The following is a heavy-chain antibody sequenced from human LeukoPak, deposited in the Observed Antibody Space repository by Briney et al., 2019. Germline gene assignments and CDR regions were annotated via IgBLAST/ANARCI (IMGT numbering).Heavy chain of an antibody. CDR1: GFTLSSYS. J-gene: IGHJ4*01. CDR3: ARAGYGYYYDSSGRSPADY. CDR2: ISSSSSYI. V-gene: IGHV3-21*01. Sequence: GGSLRLSCAASGFTLSSYSMNWVGQAPGKGLEWVSSISSSSSYIYYADSVKGRFTISRDNAKNSLYLQMNSLRAEDTAVYYCARAGYGYYYDSSGRSPADYWGHGTLVTVSS. D-gene: IGHD3-22*01.